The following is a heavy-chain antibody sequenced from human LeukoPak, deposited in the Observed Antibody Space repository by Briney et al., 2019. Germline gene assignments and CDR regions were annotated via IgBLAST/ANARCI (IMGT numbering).Heavy chain of an antibody. CDR3: ARDPGSGYEEHFDY. Sequence: GGSLRLSCAASGFIFSDYYMSWIRQAPGKGLEWVSYISCSGSSIYYADSVKGRFTISRDNAKDSLYLQMNSLRAEDTAVYYCARDPGSGYEEHFDYWGQGTLVTVSS. V-gene: IGHV3-11*01. J-gene: IGHJ4*02. D-gene: IGHD5-12*01. CDR1: GFIFSDYY. CDR2: ISCSGSSI.